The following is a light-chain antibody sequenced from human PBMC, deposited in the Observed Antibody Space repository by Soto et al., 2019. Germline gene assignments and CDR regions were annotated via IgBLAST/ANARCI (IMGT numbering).Light chain of an antibody. Sequence: EIVMTQSPATLSVSPGERATLSCRASQSVSSNLAWYQQKPSQAPRLLIYGASTRATGIPARFSGSGSGTEFTLTISSLQSEAFAVYYCQQYNNWPPLTFGGGTKVEIK. V-gene: IGKV3-15*01. CDR1: QSVSSN. J-gene: IGKJ4*01. CDR3: QQYNNWPPLT. CDR2: GAS.